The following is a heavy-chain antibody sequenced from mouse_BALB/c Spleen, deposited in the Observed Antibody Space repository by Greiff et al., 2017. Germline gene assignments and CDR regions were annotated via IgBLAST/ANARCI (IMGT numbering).Heavy chain of an antibody. D-gene: IGHD1-1*01. J-gene: IGHJ3*01. V-gene: IGHV5-17*02. Sequence: EVKLVESGGGLVQPGGSRKLSCAASGFTFSSFGMHWVRQAPEKGLEWVAYISSGSSTIYYADTVKGRFTISRDNPKNTLFLQMTSLRSEDTAMYYCARGGLRNWFAYWGQGTLVTVSA. CDR3: ARGGLRNWFAY. CDR1: GFTFSSFG. CDR2: ISSGSSTI.